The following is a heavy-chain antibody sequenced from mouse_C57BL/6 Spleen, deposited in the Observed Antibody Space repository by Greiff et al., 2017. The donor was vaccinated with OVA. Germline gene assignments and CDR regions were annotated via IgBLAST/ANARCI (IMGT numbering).Heavy chain of an antibody. V-gene: IGHV1-39*01. D-gene: IGHD2-4*01. J-gene: IGHJ3*01. CDR1: GYSFTDYH. CDR2: INPNYGNT. CDR3: EGYYDYDGAGFAY. Sequence: VQLQQSGPELVKPGASVKISCKASGYSFTDYHMNWVKQSHGKSLEWIGAINPNYGNTSYNQKFKGKATLTVDQSSSTAYMQLNRLTSEDSAVDYCEGYYDYDGAGFAYWGQGTLVTVSA.